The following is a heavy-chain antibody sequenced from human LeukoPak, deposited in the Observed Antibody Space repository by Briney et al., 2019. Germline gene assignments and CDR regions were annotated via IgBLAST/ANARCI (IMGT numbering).Heavy chain of an antibody. CDR1: GYTFTSYY. CDR2: INPSGGST. CDR3: SRLAQHRYYYDTSAYRYYFDY. D-gene: IGHD3-22*01. V-gene: IGHV1-46*01. Sequence: ASVKVSCKASGYTFTSYYMHWVRQAPGQGLEWMGIINPSGGSTNYTQKFQGRVTMTTDTSTNTAYMELRSLRSGDTAVYYCSRLAQHRYYYDTSAYRYYFDYWGQGTLVTVSS. J-gene: IGHJ4*02.